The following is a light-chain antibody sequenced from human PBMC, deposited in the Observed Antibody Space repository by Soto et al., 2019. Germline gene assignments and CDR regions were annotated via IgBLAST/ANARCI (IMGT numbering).Light chain of an antibody. CDR3: SSYTDRKNLV. CDR2: DVT. V-gene: IGLV2-14*03. J-gene: IGLJ1*01. Sequence: QSALTQPASVSGSPGQSITISCTGTSSDINTYIYISWYQQHPGKAPKLIIYDVTNRPPGVSNRFSGSKSGNTASLTVSALQAEDEADYYCSSYTDRKNLVFGTGTKVTVL. CDR1: SSDINTYIY.